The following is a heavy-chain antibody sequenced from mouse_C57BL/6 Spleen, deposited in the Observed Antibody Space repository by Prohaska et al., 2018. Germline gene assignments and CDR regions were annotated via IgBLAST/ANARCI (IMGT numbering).Heavy chain of an antibody. CDR2: IDTSDSYT. V-gene: IGHV1-69*01. J-gene: IGHJ2*01. D-gene: IGHD2-3*01. CDR1: GYTFTSYW. CDR3: ARSGGDGYSFDY. Sequence: QVQLQQPGAELVMPGASVKLSCKASGYTFTSYWMHWVKQRPGQGLEWIGEIDTSDSYTNYNQKFKGKATLTVDKSSSTAYMQLSSLTSEDSAVYYCARSGGDGYSFDYWGQGTTLTVSS.